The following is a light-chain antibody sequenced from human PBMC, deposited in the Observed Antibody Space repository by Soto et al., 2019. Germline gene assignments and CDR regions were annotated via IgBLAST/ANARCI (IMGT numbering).Light chain of an antibody. CDR1: QSVSTS. CDR2: DAS. Sequence: EIVLTQSPATLSLSPGDRATLSCRASQSVSTSLDWYQQKPGQAPRLLIYDASNRATGIPARFSGSGSVTEFTLTITSLQPEDFAVYYCQQRSNWPSTVGGGTKVEIK. CDR3: QQRSNWPST. V-gene: IGKV3-11*01. J-gene: IGKJ4*01.